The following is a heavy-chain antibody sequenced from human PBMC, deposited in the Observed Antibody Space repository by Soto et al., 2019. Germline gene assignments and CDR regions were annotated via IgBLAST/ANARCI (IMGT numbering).Heavy chain of an antibody. V-gene: IGHV3-23*01. CDR3: AKDKSWYPAPGNWFDP. CDR2: ISGSGGST. CDR1: GFTFSSYA. J-gene: IGHJ5*02. D-gene: IGHD6-13*01. Sequence: LRLSCAASGFTFSSYAMSWVRQAPGKGLEWVSAISGSGGSTYYADSVKGRFTISRDNSKSTLYLQMNSLRAEDTAVYYCAKDKSWYPAPGNWFDPWGQGTLVTVSS.